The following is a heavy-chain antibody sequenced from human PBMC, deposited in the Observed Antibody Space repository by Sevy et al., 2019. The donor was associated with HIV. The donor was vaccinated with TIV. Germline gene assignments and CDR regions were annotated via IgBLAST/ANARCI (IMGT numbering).Heavy chain of an antibody. CDR2: IYYSGAT. CDR3: ARGIYSYGYWREFDY. Sequence: SETLSLTCTVSGGSISSYYWNWIRQAPGKGLEWIGYIYYSGATNYNPALRTRATIPVDTSNNQLSLRRISVTAADTAVYVCARGIYSYGYWREFDYWGQGTLVTVSS. J-gene: IGHJ4*02. V-gene: IGHV4-59*01. D-gene: IGHD5-18*01. CDR1: GGSISSYY.